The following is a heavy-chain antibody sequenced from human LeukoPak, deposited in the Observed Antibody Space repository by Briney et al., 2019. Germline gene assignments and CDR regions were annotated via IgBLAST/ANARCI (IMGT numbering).Heavy chain of an antibody. V-gene: IGHV3-23*01. Sequence: GGSLRLSCAASEFTFSNYGMSWVRQAPGKGLEWVSAISGSGGSTYYADSVKGRFTISRDNSKNTLYLQMNSLRAEDTAVYYCAKAPVTTCRGAFCYPFDYWGLGTLVTVSS. CDR1: EFTFSNYG. J-gene: IGHJ4*02. CDR3: AKAPVTTCRGAFCYPFDY. CDR2: ISGSGGST. D-gene: IGHD2-15*01.